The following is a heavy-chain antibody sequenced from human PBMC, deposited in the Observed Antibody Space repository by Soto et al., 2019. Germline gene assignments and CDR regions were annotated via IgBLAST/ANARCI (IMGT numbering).Heavy chain of an antibody. CDR2: VYWNDDK. V-gene: IGHV2-5*01. Sequence: ESGPTLVNPTQTLTLTCTLSGISLSTSGVGLGWIRQTPGEALEWLALVYWNDDKHYSPSLKSRLTITKDTSKNQAILTMTNMDPVDTATYYCARGLATLPVFAFDIWGQGTVVTVSS. D-gene: IGHD1-1*01. CDR3: ARGLATLPVFAFDI. J-gene: IGHJ3*02. CDR1: GISLSTSGVG.